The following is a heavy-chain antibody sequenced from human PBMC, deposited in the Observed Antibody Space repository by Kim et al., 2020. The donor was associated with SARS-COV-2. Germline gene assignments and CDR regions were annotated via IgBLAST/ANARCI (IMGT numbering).Heavy chain of an antibody. CDR1: GYTFTSYA. Sequence: ASVKVSCKASGYTFTSYAIHWVRQAPGQRLEWMGWINAGKGNTKYSQNFQGRVTITRDTSASTAYMELSSLRFEDTAVYYCARSAAAGGMDVWGQGTTVT. J-gene: IGHJ6*02. D-gene: IGHD6-25*01. CDR3: ARSAAAGGMDV. V-gene: IGHV1-3*01. CDR2: INAGKGNT.